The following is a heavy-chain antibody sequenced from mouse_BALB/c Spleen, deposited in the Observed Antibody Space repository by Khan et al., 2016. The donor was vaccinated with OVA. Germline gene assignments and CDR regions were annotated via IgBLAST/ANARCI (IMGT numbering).Heavy chain of an antibody. J-gene: IGHJ3*01. CDR1: GYTFTDYA. CDR2: ISTYYGDV. CDR3: ARGGKFAY. V-gene: IGHV1S137*01. D-gene: IGHD1-1*02. Sequence: VQLQESGAELVRPGVSVKISCKGSGYTFTDYAMHWVKQSHAKSLEWIGVISTYYGDVDYSQKFKGQATMTVDRSSSTAYMELARLTSEDSAIYDCARGGKFAYWGQGTLVTVSA.